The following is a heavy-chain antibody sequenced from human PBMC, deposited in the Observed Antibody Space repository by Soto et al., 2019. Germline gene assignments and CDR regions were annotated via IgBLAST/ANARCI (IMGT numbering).Heavy chain of an antibody. CDR2: IFYTVTA. V-gene: IGHV4-31*03. Sequence: QVQLQESGPGLVKPSQTLSLTCTVSGGSINTGGYYWGWIRHLPGEGLEWIGHIFYTVTAYYNPSLRSRVTVSIDTSANQFSLHMYSVTAADTAMYYCARRLDDTPETFFNWFDPWGQGILVTVSS. CDR3: ARRLDDTPETFFNWFDP. CDR1: GGSINTGGYY. D-gene: IGHD2-15*01. J-gene: IGHJ5*02.